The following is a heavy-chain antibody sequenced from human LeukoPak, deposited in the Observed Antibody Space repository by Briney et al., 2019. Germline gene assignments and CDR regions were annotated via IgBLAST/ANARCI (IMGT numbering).Heavy chain of an antibody. CDR3: AKARTYASGTHYLIDY. V-gene: IGHV3-23*01. CDR1: GFTFSNYA. D-gene: IGHD3-10*01. Sequence: GGSLRLSCAASGFTFSNYAMSWVRQAPGKGLEWVSTISGSGDSTYYADSVKGRFTISRDNSKNTLYLQMNSLRAEDMAVYYCAKARTYASGTHYLIDYWGQGTLVTVSS. CDR2: ISGSGDST. J-gene: IGHJ4*02.